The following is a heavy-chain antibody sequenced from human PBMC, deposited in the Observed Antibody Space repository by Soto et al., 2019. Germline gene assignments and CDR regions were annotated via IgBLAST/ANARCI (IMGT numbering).Heavy chain of an antibody. D-gene: IGHD5-12*01. CDR2: ISYDGSNK. CDR1: GFTFSSYG. V-gene: IGHV3-30*18. Sequence: PGGSLRLSCAASGFTFSSYGMHWVRQAPGKGLEWVAVISYDGSNKYYADSVKGRFTISRDNSKNTLYLQMNSLRAEDTAVYYCAKDGRWLQLDYWGQGTLVTVSS. J-gene: IGHJ4*02. CDR3: AKDGRWLQLDY.